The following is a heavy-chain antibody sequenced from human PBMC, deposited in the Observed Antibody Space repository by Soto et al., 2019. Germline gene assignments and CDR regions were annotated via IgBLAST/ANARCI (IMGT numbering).Heavy chain of an antibody. CDR2: IYKSATT. J-gene: IGHJ5*01. Sequence: SETLSLTCSVSGDSISNLDYFWAWIRQPPGQALEYIGYIYKSATTYYNPSFESRVAISVDTSKSQFSLNVTSVTAADTAVYFCARCRYCLTGRCFPNWFDSWVQGALVP. CDR3: ARCRYCLTGRCFPNWFDS. D-gene: IGHD7-27*01. CDR1: GDSISNLDYF. V-gene: IGHV4-30-4*01.